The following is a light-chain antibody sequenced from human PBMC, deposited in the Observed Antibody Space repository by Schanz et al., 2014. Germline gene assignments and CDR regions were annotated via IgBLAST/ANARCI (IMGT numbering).Light chain of an antibody. CDR1: SSDVGGYNY. V-gene: IGLV2-8*01. CDR3: QSYDSSLRGWV. CDR2: EVS. Sequence: QSVLTQPPSASGSLGQSVTISCTGTSSDVGGYNYVSWYQQHPGKAPKVMIYEVSKRPSGVPDRFSGSKSGNTASLTVSGLQADDEADYYCQSYDSSLRGWVFGGGTKLTVL. J-gene: IGLJ3*02.